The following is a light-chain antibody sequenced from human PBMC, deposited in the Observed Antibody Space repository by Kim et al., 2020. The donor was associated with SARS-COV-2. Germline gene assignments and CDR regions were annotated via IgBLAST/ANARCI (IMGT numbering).Light chain of an antibody. CDR2: SND. CDR3: AAWDDSLKGSV. CDR1: ISNIGSNV. Sequence: QSVLTQPPSASGTPGQRVTISCSGSISNIGSNVVNWYQQLPGTAPKLLMYSNDYRPSGVPDRFSGSKSGTSASLAISGLQSEDEADYSCAAWDDSLKGSVFGGGTQLTVL. V-gene: IGLV1-44*01. J-gene: IGLJ3*02.